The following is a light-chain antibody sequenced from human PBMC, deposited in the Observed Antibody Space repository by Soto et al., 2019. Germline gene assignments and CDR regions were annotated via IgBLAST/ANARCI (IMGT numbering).Light chain of an antibody. CDR3: QSYDSSLSNGV. Sequence: QSVLTQPPSVSGAPGQRVTISCTGSSSNIGAGYDVHWYQQLPGTAPKLLIFGNNNRPSGVPDRFSGAEAGTSASLAITGLEAEGEADYYCQSYDSSLSNGVFGGGTKLTVL. CDR1: SSNIGAGYD. CDR2: GNN. V-gene: IGLV1-40*01. J-gene: IGLJ3*02.